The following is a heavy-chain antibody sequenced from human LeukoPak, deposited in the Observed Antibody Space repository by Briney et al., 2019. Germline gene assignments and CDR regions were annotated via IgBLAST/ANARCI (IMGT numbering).Heavy chain of an antibody. CDR1: GFTFSNYA. J-gene: IGHJ4*02. D-gene: IGHD6-19*01. Sequence: GTLRLSCAASGFTFSNYAWSWVPQVPGKGLVGVSAISGSGGSTYYADSVKGRFTISRDNFKNTLSLQMNSLRAEDTAVYYCAKASSGWSAPFDYWGQGTLVTVSS. V-gene: IGHV3-23*01. CDR2: ISGSGGST. CDR3: AKASSGWSAPFDY.